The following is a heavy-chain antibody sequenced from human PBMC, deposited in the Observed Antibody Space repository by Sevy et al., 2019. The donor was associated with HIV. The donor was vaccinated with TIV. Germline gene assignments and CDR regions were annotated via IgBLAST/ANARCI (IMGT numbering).Heavy chain of an antibody. CDR1: GFTFGRYA. CDR3: AKDYRGYYYGMDV. V-gene: IGHV3-23*01. CDR2: ISSSGTSR. D-gene: IGHD3-22*01. Sequence: GGSLRLSCAASGFTFGRYAMGWVHQAPGKGLEWVSTISSSGTSRHYADSVKGRFTISRDNSNNMLYLQMNSLRADDTAVYYCAKDYRGYYYGMDVWGQGTTVTVSS. J-gene: IGHJ6*02.